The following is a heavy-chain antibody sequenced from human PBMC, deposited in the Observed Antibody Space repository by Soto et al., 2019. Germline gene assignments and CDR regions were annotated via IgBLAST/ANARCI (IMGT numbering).Heavy chain of an antibody. J-gene: IGHJ3*02. Sequence: PGGSLRLSCAASGFTFSSYAMHWVRQAPGKGLEWVAVISYDGSNKYYADSVKGRFTISRDNSKNTLYLQMNSLRAEDTAVYYCARTVPAAMGFTFDIWGQGTMVTVSS. CDR2: ISYDGSNK. CDR1: GFTFSSYA. D-gene: IGHD2-2*01. CDR3: ARTVPAAMGFTFDI. V-gene: IGHV3-30-3*01.